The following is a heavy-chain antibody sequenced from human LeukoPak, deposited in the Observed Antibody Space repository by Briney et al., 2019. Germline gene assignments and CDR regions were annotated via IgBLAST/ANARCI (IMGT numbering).Heavy chain of an antibody. CDR3: VRDKNVQLLWFGEEDY. V-gene: IGHV3-7*01. CDR2: IKQDGSEK. CDR1: GFTFSSYW. J-gene: IGHJ4*02. Sequence: GGSLRLSCAASGFTFSSYWMSWVRQAPGKGLEWVANIKQDGSEKYYVDSVKGRFTISRDNAKNSLYLQMNSLRAEDTAVYYCVRDKNVQLLWFGEEDYWGQGTLVTVSS. D-gene: IGHD3-10*01.